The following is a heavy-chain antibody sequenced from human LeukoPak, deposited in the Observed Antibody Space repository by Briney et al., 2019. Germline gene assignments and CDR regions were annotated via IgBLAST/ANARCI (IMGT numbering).Heavy chain of an antibody. V-gene: IGHV4-39*07. CDR3: ARCDDSSGVDY. J-gene: IGHJ4*02. D-gene: IGHD3-22*01. CDR1: GGSISSSSYY. Sequence: PSETLSLTCTVSGGSISSSSYYWGWIRQPPGKGLEWIGSIYYSGSTYYNPSHKNRVTISVDTSKNQYSLKLSSVTAADRDVYYCARCDDSSGVDYWGQGTLVTVSS. CDR2: IYYSGST.